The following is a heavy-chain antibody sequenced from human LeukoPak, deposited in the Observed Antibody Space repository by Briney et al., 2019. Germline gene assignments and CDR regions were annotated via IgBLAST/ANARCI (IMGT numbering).Heavy chain of an antibody. J-gene: IGHJ5*02. V-gene: IGHV3-23*01. CDR3: AKRAQQWLVMAWFDP. CDR2: ISGSGGST. D-gene: IGHD6-19*01. CDR1: GFTFSSYA. Sequence: GGSLRLSCAASGFTFSSYAMSWVRQAPGKGLEWASAISGSGGSTYYADSVKGRFTISRDNSKNTLYLQMNSLRAEDTAVYYCAKRAQQWLVMAWFDPWGQGTLVTVSS.